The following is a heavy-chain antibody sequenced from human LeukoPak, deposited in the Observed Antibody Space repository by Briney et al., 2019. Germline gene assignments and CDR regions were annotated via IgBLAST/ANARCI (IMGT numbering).Heavy chain of an antibody. CDR1: GYSISSSSYY. D-gene: IGHD4-17*01. CDR2: IYYSGST. Sequence: SETLSLTCTVSGYSISSSSYYWGWIRQPPGKGLEWIGSIYYSGSTYYNPSLKSRVTISVDTSKNQFSLKLSSVTAADTAVYYCARAGYGDSDFDYWGQGTLVTVSS. V-gene: IGHV4-39*01. J-gene: IGHJ4*02. CDR3: ARAGYGDSDFDY.